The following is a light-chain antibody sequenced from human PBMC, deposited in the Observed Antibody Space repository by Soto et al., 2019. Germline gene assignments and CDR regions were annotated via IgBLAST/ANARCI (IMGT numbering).Light chain of an antibody. V-gene: IGLV2-14*01. CDR1: NSDGGGYNY. CDR2: EVS. Sequence: QSALTQPASVSGSPGQSITISCTGTNSDGGGYNYVSWYQQYPGKAPKLMIHEVSNRPSGVSNRFSGSKSGNTASLTISGLQAEDEPDYYCSSYTSSSTLEVFGGGTQLTVL. CDR3: SSYTSSSTLEV. J-gene: IGLJ2*01.